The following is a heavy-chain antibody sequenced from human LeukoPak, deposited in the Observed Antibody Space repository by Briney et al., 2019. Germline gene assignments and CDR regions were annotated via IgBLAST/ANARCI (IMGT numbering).Heavy chain of an antibody. Sequence: GGSLRLSCAASGFTFSSYSMNWVRQAPGKGLEWVPYISSSSSTIYYADSVKGRFTISRDNAKNSLYLQMNSLRAEDTAVYYCAREGPNSSGWFDAFDIWGQGTMVTVSS. CDR2: ISSSSSTI. CDR1: GFTFSSYS. V-gene: IGHV3-48*01. D-gene: IGHD6-19*01. CDR3: AREGPNSSGWFDAFDI. J-gene: IGHJ3*02.